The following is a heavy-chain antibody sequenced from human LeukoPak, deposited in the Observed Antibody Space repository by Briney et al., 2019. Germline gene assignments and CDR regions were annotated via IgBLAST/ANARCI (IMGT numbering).Heavy chain of an antibody. V-gene: IGHV4-34*01. CDR3: ARTYYYDSSGYTDFDY. D-gene: IGHD3-22*01. CDR2: INHSGST. J-gene: IGHJ4*02. CDR1: GGSFSGYY. Sequence: SETLSLTCAVYGGSFSGYYWSWIRRPPGKGLEWIGEINHSGSTNYNPSLKSRVTISVDTSKNQFYLKLSSVSAADTAVYYCARTYYYDSSGYTDFDYWGQGTLVTVSS.